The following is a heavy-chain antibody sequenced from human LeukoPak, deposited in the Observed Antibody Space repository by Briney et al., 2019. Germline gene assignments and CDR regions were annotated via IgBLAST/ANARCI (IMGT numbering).Heavy chain of an antibody. D-gene: IGHD2-21*02. Sequence: GGSLRLSYAASGFTFSSYEMNWVRQAPGKGLEWVSYISSSGSTIYYADSVKGRFTISRDNAKNSLYLQMNSLRAEDAAVYYCARGASDWNYWGQGTLVTVSS. CDR2: ISSSGSTI. J-gene: IGHJ4*02. CDR3: ARGASDWNY. CDR1: GFTFSSYE. V-gene: IGHV3-48*03.